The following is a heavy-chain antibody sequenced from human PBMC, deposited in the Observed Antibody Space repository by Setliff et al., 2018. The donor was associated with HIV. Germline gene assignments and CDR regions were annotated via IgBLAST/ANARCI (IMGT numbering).Heavy chain of an antibody. J-gene: IGHJ6*02. V-gene: IGHV4-61*02. D-gene: IGHD6-13*01. Sequence: SETLSLTCTVSGGSIDSGSYYWSWIRQPAGKGLEWIGRIYATGSTNYNPSLKGRGTVSVDTAKNQFSLRLSSVTAADTAVYYCARHPPHDSTWPYYYYGMDVWGQGTTVTVSS. CDR1: GGSIDSGSYY. CDR2: IYATGST. CDR3: ARHPPHDSTWPYYYYGMDV.